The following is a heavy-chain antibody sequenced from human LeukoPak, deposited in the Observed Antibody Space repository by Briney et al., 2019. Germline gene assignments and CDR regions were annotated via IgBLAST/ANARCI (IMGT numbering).Heavy chain of an antibody. J-gene: IGHJ4*02. CDR2: IKQDGSEK. Sequence: GGSLRLSCSASGFTFSSYWMSWVRQAPGKGLEWVANIKQDGSEKYYVDSVKGRFTISRDNAKNSLYLQMNSLRAEDTAVYYCARLKYCSSTSCYAVYFDYWGQGTLVTVSS. V-gene: IGHV3-7*01. CDR1: GFTFSSYW. D-gene: IGHD2-2*01. CDR3: ARLKYCSSTSCYAVYFDY.